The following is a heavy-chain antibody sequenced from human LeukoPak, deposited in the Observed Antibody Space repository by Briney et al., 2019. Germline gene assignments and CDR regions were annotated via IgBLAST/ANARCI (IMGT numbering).Heavy chain of an antibody. V-gene: IGHV1-46*01. CDR3: AREESGGYFDY. CDR2: SNPSGVGT. Sequence: ASVKVSCKASGYTFTSYYMHWVRQAPGQGLEWMGVSNPSGVGTNYAQKFQGRVTMTRDTSTTTVYMELSSLRSGDTAVYYCAREESGGYFDYWGQGTLVTASS. J-gene: IGHJ4*02. D-gene: IGHD2-8*02. CDR1: GYTFTSYY.